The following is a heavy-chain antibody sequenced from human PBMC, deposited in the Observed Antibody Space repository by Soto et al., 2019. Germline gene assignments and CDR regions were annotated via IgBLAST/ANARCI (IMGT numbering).Heavy chain of an antibody. V-gene: IGHV3-72*01. CDR1: GFTFSDHY. D-gene: IGHD2-8*01. CDR2: TRNKANSYTT. Sequence: EVQLVESGGGLVQPGGSLRLSCAASGFTFSDHYMDWVRQAPGKGLEWVGRTRNKANSYTTEYAASVKGRFTISRDESKNSLYLQMNSLKTEDTAVYYCAARRGCTNGVCYPYFDYGGQGTLVTVSS. CDR3: AARRGCTNGVCYPYFDY. J-gene: IGHJ4*02.